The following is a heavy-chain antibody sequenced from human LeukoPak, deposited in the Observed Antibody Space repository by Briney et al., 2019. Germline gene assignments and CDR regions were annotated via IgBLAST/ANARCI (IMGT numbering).Heavy chain of an antibody. D-gene: IGHD4/OR15-4a*01. CDR3: AREVRGTYLDY. Sequence: GGSLRLSCAASGFTFSTYWMTWVRQAPGKGLEWVANMKQDGSEKNYVDSVKGRFTISRDNDKNSLYLQMNSLRAEDTAVYYCAREVRGTYLDYWGQGTLVTVSS. CDR1: GFTFSTYW. V-gene: IGHV3-7*01. J-gene: IGHJ4*02. CDR2: MKQDGSEK.